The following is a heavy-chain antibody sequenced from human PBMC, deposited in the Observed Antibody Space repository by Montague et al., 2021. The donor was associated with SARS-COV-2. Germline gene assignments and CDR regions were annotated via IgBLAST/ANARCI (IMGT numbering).Heavy chain of an antibody. V-gene: IGHV4-34*01. CDR3: ACLRDGVVPSSILGVGPYYTYDYMDV. CDR2: INHGGST. D-gene: IGHD3-10*01. CDR1: GTSFSGYY. Sequence: SDTLSLTCAVHGTSFSGYYWDWIRQPPGKGLEWIGEINHGGSTKYSPSLKRRLTISADTSKNQFSLQLASVAAADTAVYYSACLRDGVVPSSILGVGPYYTYDYMDVWGRGTTVTVSS. J-gene: IGHJ6*03.